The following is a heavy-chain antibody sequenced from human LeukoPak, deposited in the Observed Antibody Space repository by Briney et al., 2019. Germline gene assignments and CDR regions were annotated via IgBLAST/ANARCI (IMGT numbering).Heavy chain of an antibody. CDR2: IYDSEPT. Sequence: SETLSLTCTVSGASMSNHYWSWIRQPPGKGLEWIGYIYDSEPTNYNPSLKSRVTMSVDTSKNQFFLNLSSVTAADTALYYCASRPSGSTWYGVFGYWSRGTLVTVSS. CDR3: ASRPSGSTWYGVFGY. CDR1: GASMSNHY. D-gene: IGHD6-13*01. V-gene: IGHV4-59*11. J-gene: IGHJ4*02.